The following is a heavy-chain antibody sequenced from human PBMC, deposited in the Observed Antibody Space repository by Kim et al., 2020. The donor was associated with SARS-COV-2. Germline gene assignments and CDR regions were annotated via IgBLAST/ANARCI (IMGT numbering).Heavy chain of an antibody. CDR2: INGDGGST. J-gene: IGHJ6*02. V-gene: IGHV3-43*02. CDR3: AKGWNFYGSGSYYNDFVKTTYYYDYGMDV. D-gene: IGHD3-10*01. Sequence: GGSLRLSCAASGFTFDDYAMHWVRQAPGKGLEWVSLINGDGGSTYYADSVKGRFTISRDNSKNSLYLQMNSLRTEDTALYYCAKGWNFYGSGSYYNDFVKTTYYYDYGMDVWGQGTTVTVSS. CDR1: GFTFDDYA.